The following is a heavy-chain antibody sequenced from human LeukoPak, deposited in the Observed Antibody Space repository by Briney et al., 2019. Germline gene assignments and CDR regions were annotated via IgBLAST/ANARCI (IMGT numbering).Heavy chain of an antibody. Sequence: GRSLRLSCAASGXTFSSYGMHWVRQAPGKGLEWVAVTWYDGSNKYYADSVKGRFTISRDNSKNTLYLQMNSLRAEDTAVYYCARDRGLYSGYDLSYFDYWGQGTLVTVSS. J-gene: IGHJ4*02. D-gene: IGHD5-12*01. CDR2: TWYDGSNK. V-gene: IGHV3-33*01. CDR3: ARDRGLYSGYDLSYFDY. CDR1: GXTFSSYG.